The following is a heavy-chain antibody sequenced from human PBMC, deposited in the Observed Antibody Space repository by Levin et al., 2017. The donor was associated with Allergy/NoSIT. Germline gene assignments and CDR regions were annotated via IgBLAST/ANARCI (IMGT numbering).Heavy chain of an antibody. CDR2: IKKKRDGGTT. J-gene: IGHJ3*02. V-gene: IGHV3-15*01. CDR1: GFSFNNAY. CDR3: TTSLFTDDAFDI. Sequence: GESLKISCAASGFSFNNAYMSWVRQAPGKGLEWVGRIKKKRDGGTTDNAAPVKGRFVVSRDDSKNTLYLQMINLKSEDTAVYYCTTSLFTDDAFDIWGQGTMVTVSS.